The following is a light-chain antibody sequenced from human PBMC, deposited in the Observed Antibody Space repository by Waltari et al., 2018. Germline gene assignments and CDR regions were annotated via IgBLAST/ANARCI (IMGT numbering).Light chain of an antibody. V-gene: IGLV2-8*01. CDR3: ISYAGNNKYV. Sequence: QSALTPPPSASGSPGQSVTISCTGTTSDVGAYTYFSWYQQYPDKAPKLMIYEVTKRPSGVPDRFSGSKSGNTASLTVSGLQAEDEADYYCISYAGNNKYVLGAGTKVTVL. CDR1: TSDVGAYTY. CDR2: EVT. J-gene: IGLJ1*01.